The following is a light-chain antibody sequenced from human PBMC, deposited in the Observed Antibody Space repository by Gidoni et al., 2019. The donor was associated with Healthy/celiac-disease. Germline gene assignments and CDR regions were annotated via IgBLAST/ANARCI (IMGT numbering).Light chain of an antibody. Sequence: EIVLTQSPGTLSLSPGERATLSCSASQSVSSSYLAWYQQKPGQAPRLLIYGSSSRATGIPDRCSGSGSGTDFTLTISRLEPEDFAVYYCQQYGSSPRTFGPGTKVDIK. CDR3: QQYGSSPRT. J-gene: IGKJ3*01. CDR2: GSS. V-gene: IGKV3-20*01. CDR1: QSVSSSY.